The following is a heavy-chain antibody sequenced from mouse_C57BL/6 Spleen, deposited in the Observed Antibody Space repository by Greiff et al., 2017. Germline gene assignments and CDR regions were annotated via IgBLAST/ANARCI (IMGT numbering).Heavy chain of an antibody. CDR2: INPNNGGT. CDR3: ARAGDGNYVRFDY. V-gene: IGHV1-26*01. Sequence: VQLQQSGPELVKPGASVKISCKASGYTFTDYYMNWVKQSHGKSLEWIGDINPNNGGTSYNQKFKGKATLTVDKSSSTAYMELRSLTSEDSAVYYCARAGDGNYVRFDYWGQGTTLTVSS. J-gene: IGHJ2*01. D-gene: IGHD2-1*01. CDR1: GYTFTDYY.